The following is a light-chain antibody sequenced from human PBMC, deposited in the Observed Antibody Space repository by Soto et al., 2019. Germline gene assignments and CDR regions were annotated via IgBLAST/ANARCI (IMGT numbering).Light chain of an antibody. Sequence: VFTLFPSTLSLSPGERDTLSCRASQSVSSSYLAWYQQKPGQAPRLLIYGASSRATGIPDRFSGSGSGTDFTLTISRLEPEDFAVYYCQQYGSSPWTFGQGTKVDIK. CDR1: QSVSSSY. CDR2: GAS. V-gene: IGKV3-20*01. CDR3: QQYGSSPWT. J-gene: IGKJ1*01.